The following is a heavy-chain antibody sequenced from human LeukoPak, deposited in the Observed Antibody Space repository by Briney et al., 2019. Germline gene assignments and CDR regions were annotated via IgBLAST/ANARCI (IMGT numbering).Heavy chain of an antibody. CDR1: GYNFATYG. CDR3: AKVAGDRMDY. D-gene: IGHD6-13*01. Sequence: ASVKVSCKTSGYNFATYGFCWVRQAPGDGLERMGWISANTGKTSYAQKFQDRVTMTTDTSTTTAYMELRNLRLDDTAVYFCAKVAGDRMDYWGQGTLVAVSS. CDR2: ISANTGKT. J-gene: IGHJ4*02. V-gene: IGHV1-18*01.